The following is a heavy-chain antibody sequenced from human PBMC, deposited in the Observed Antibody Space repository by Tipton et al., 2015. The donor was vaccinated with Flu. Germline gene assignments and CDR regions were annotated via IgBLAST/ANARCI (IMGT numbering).Heavy chain of an antibody. CDR1: GGTFNSYS. D-gene: IGHD5-18*01. V-gene: IGHV1-69*18. CDR2: ISPIFDTT. J-gene: IGHJ4*02. CDR3: ATDVNTAMARLDY. Sequence: QVQLVQSGAEVKKPGSSVKVSCKASGGTFNSYSFSWVRQAPGQGLDWMGRISPIFDTTDYAQKFQGRVTITADQSTSTAYMELSRLTSEDTAVYYCATDVNTAMARLDYWAQGTLVTVSS.